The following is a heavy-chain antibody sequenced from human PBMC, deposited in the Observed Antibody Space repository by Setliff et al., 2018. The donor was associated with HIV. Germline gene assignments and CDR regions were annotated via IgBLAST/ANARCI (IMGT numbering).Heavy chain of an antibody. CDR3: ATSSGYYSTFDR. D-gene: IGHD3-22*01. CDR1: GYTFTDFY. CDR2: INPKSGGP. V-gene: IGHV1-2*02. J-gene: IGHJ4*02. Sequence: ASVKVSCKASGYTFTDFYIFWVRQAPGGGLEWMGWINPKSGGPNYAQKFQGRVTMTSDTSITTAYMEMTGLRSDDTAVYYCATSSGYYSTFDRWGQGTWVTVSS.